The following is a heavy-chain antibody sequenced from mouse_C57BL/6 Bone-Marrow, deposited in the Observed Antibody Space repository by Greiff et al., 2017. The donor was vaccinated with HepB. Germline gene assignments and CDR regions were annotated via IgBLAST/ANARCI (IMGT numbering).Heavy chain of an antibody. V-gene: IGHV1-76*01. D-gene: IGHD4-1*01. CDR3: ARGELGNYFDY. J-gene: IGHJ2*01. CDR2: IYPGSGNT. CDR1: GYTFTDYY. Sequence: QVQLQQSGAELVRPGASVKLSCKASGYTFTDYYINWVKQRPGQGLEWIARIYPGSGNTYYNEKFKGKATLTAEKSSSTAYMQLSSLTSEDSAVYFCARGELGNYFDYWGQGTTLTVSS.